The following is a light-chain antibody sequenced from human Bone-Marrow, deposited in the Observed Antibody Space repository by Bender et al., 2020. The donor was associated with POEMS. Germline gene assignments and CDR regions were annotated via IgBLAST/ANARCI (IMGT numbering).Light chain of an antibody. J-gene: IGLJ2*01. V-gene: IGLV2-23*02. Sequence: QSALTQPASVSGSPGQSITISCTGTNRDVGNYNLVSWYQQHPGKAPKLIISEVNERPSGVSNRFSGSQSGNAASLTISGLQAEDEAEYYCCSYAGSRFVVLGGGTRLTVL. CDR2: EVN. CDR1: NRDVGNYNL. CDR3: CSYAGSRFVV.